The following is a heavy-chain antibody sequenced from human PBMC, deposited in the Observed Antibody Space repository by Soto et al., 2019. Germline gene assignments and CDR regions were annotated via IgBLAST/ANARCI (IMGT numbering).Heavy chain of an antibody. Sequence: GGSLRLSCAAAGFNFSPYWMHWVRQAPGKGLVWVSHINRDGSTTVYADSVKGRFSISRDNAKNTLYLQMNSLRVEDTAVYFCARDRGNPDSFDIWGQGTMVTVSS. J-gene: IGHJ3*02. CDR3: ARDRGNPDSFDI. CDR2: INRDGSTT. V-gene: IGHV3-74*01. CDR1: GFNFSPYW. D-gene: IGHD3-10*01.